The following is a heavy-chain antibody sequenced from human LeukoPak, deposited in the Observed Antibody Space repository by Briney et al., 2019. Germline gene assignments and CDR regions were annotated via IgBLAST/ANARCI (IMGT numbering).Heavy chain of an antibody. CDR2: INPNSGGT. CDR3: SRETLPDYDDEYGGDY. CDR1: GYTFTGYY. Sequence: ASVTVSCKASGYTFTGYYMHWVRQAPGHRLEWMGRINPNSGGTDHAQKLQGRVTMTRDTSIRPAYLVLSRLSSEHTPRYCRSRETLPDYDDEYGGDYWGQGTLVTVSS. D-gene: IGHD4-17*01. V-gene: IGHV1-2*06. J-gene: IGHJ4*02.